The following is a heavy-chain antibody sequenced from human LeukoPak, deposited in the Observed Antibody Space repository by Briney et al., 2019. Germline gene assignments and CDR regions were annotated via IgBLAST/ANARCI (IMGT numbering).Heavy chain of an antibody. D-gene: IGHD3-16*01. V-gene: IGHV3-23*01. CDR1: GFTFSSYA. CDR2: ISGSGGGT. Sequence: GGSLRLSCAASGFTFSSYAMSWVRQAPGKGLEWVSAISGSGGGTHYADSVKGRFTISRDNSKNTLYLQMNSLRAEDSAVYYCATDWGINFWGQGTLVTASS. CDR3: ATDWGINF. J-gene: IGHJ4*02.